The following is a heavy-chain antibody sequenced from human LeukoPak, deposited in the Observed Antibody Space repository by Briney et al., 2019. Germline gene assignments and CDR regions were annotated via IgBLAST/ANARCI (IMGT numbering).Heavy chain of an antibody. CDR1: GFTFSSYG. D-gene: IGHD3-22*01. CDR2: IWYGGSNK. Sequence: PGGSLRLSCAASGFTFSSYGMHWVRQAPGKGLEWVAVIWYGGSNKYYADSVKGRFTISRDNSKNTLYLQMNSLRAEDTAVYYCAKGWGYYDSSGYFDYWGQGTLVTVSS. V-gene: IGHV3-30*02. CDR3: AKGWGYYDSSGYFDY. J-gene: IGHJ4*02.